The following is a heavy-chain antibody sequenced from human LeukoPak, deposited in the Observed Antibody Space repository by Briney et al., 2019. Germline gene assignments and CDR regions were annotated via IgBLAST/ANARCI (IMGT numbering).Heavy chain of an antibody. CDR3: ARGGPVLQERRADY. D-gene: IGHD2/OR15-2a*01. J-gene: IGHJ4*02. CDR2: INPKSGAT. Sequence: ASVKVSCKASGYTFIDYYMHWVRQAPGQGLEWMGWINPKSGATSYEQKFQGRVTMTRDTSISTAFMEMSRLRSGDTAVFYCARGGPVLQERRADYWGQGTLVTVSS. CDR1: GYTFIDYY. V-gene: IGHV1-2*02.